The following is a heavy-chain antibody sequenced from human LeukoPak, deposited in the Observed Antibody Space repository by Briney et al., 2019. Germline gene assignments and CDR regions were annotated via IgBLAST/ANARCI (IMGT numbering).Heavy chain of an antibody. J-gene: IGHJ6*03. V-gene: IGHV4-59*01. CDR1: GGSISSYY. Sequence: TSETLSLTCTVSGGSISSYYWSWIRQPPGKGLEWIGYIYYSGSTNYNPSLKSRVTISVDTSKNQFSLKLSSVTAADTAVYYCARVSTGDLRYYYYYMDVWGKGTTVTVSS. CDR2: IYYSGST. D-gene: IGHD7-27*01. CDR3: ARVSTGDLRYYYYYMDV.